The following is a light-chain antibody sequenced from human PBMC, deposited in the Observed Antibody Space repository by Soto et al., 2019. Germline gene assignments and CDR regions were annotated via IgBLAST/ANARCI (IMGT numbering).Light chain of an antibody. CDR1: QDIAIY. V-gene: IGKV1-9*01. CDR2: AAS. J-gene: IGKJ4*01. Sequence: IQLTQSPSSVSESVLGRFTVTCVSSQDIAIYLAWYQQKPGEAPKLLIYAASTLYGGVPSRFSGSGSGTDFALTITSLQAEDFATYYCQQLRMYPSTFGGGTKVDIK. CDR3: QQLRMYPST.